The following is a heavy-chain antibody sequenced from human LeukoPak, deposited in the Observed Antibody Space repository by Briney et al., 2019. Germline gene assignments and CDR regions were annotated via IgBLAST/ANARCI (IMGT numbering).Heavy chain of an antibody. CDR1: GGSVSSGIYY. J-gene: IGHJ6*02. D-gene: IGHD1-26*01. CDR2: IYYSGST. V-gene: IGHV4-61*01. CDR3: ARDGWELLYGMDV. Sequence: SETLSLTCTVSGGSVSSGIYYWSWIRQPPGKGLEWIGYIYYSGSTNYNPSLKSRVTISVDTSKNQFSLKLSSVTAADTAVYYCARDGWELLYGMDVWGQGTTVTVSS.